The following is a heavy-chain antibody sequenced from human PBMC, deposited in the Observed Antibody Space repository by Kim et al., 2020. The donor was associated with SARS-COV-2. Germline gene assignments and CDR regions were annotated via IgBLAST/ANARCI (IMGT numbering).Heavy chain of an antibody. V-gene: IGHV3-74*01. J-gene: IGHJ6*02. CDR3: AREGFDWLLSRYYYYGMDV. D-gene: IGHD3-9*01. CDR2: INSDGSST. CDR1: GFTFSSYW. Sequence: GGSLRLSCAASGFTFSSYWMHWVRQAPGKGLVWVSRINSDGSSTSYADSVKGRFTISRDNAKNTLYLQMNSLRAEDTAVYYCAREGFDWLLSRYYYYGMDVWGQGTTVTVSS.